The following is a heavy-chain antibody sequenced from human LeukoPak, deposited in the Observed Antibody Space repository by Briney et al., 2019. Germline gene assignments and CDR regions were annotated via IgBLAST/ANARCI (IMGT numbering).Heavy chain of an antibody. CDR1: GGSISSYY. D-gene: IGHD3-22*01. Sequence: SETLSLTCTVSGGSISSYYWSWIRQPPGKGLEWIGYIYYSGSTNYNPSLKSRVTISVDTSKNQFSLKLSSVTAADTAVYYCARTPYYYDSSGYYLRQNFDYWGQGTLVTVSS. J-gene: IGHJ4*02. V-gene: IGHV4-59*08. CDR3: ARTPYYYDSSGYYLRQNFDY. CDR2: IYYSGST.